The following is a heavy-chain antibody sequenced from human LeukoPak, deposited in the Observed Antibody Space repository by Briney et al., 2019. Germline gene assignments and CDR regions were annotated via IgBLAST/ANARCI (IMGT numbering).Heavy chain of an antibody. CDR2: IYYSGST. CDR1: GGSISSYY. D-gene: IGHD3-10*01. Sequence: PSETLSLTCTVSGGSISSYYWSWIRQPPGKGLEWIGYIYYSGSTNYNPSLKSRVTISVDTSKNQFSLKLSSVTAADTAVYYCARAPLLLWFGELTSTNYFDYWGQGTLVTVSS. CDR3: ARAPLLLWFGELTSTNYFDY. J-gene: IGHJ4*02. V-gene: IGHV4-59*01.